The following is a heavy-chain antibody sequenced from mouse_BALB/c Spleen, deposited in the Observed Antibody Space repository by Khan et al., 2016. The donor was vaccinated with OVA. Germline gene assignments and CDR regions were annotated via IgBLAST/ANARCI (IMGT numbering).Heavy chain of an antibody. CDR1: GYSITSDYA. Sequence: EVQLQESGPGLVKPSQSLSLTCTVTGYSITSDYAWNWLRQFPGNKLEWMGYISYSGSTSYNPSLKSRISITRDTSKHQFFLQLNSVTTEDTATYYCARSGTPSWFAYWGQGTLVTVSA. V-gene: IGHV3-2*02. D-gene: IGHD3-1*01. J-gene: IGHJ3*01. CDR3: ARSGTPSWFAY. CDR2: ISYSGST.